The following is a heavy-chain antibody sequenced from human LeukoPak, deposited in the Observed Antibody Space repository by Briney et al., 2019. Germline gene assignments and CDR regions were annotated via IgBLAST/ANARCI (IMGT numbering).Heavy chain of an antibody. D-gene: IGHD4-11*01. CDR3: VSVYEYSDYFT. V-gene: IGHV4-59*11. J-gene: IGHJ4*02. Sequence: SETLSLTCSVSGAPLRSHYWTWIRQSPGKGLEWIGHIYFSETTKYNPSLKSRASISADISKDQFSLNLRSVTAADTAVYYCVSVYEYSDYFTWGQGT. CDR2: IYFSETT. CDR1: GAPLRSHY.